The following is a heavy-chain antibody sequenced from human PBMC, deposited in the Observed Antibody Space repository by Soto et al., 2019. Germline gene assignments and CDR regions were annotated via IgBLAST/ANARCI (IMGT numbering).Heavy chain of an antibody. CDR1: GFTFSSYA. CDR2: ISGSGGST. V-gene: IGHV3-23*01. CDR3: ASTHYYDSSGYSYFDY. J-gene: IGHJ4*02. Sequence: GGSLRLSCAASGFTFSSYAMSWVRQAPGKGLEWVSAISGSGGSTYYADSVKGRFTISRDNSKNTLYLQMNSLRAEDTAVYYCASTHYYDSSGYSYFDYWGQGTLVTVPS. D-gene: IGHD3-22*01.